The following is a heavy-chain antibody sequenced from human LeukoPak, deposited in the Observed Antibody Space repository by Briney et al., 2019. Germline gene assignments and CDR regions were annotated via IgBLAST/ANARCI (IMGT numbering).Heavy chain of an antibody. D-gene: IGHD4-11*01. Sequence: GGSLRLSCAASGFTVSSNYMSWVRQAPGKGLEWVSVIYSGGSTFYADSVTGRFTISRDNSKNTLYLQMNSLRAEDTAIYYCARSVPDYTRFDYWGQGALVTVSS. CDR3: ARSVPDYTRFDY. V-gene: IGHV3-53*01. CDR2: IYSGGST. CDR1: GFTVSSNY. J-gene: IGHJ4*02.